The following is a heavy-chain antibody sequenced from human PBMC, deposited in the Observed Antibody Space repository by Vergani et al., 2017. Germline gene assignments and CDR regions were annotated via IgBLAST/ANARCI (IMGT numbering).Heavy chain of an antibody. J-gene: IGHJ4*02. D-gene: IGHD6-19*01. CDR3: ARQTWGVAGFTFDY. Sequence: EVQLVQSGAEVKKPGASLKISCKGSGYRFTSYWIGWVRQMPGKGLEWVGFIYPDNSDIRYSPSCQGQVTISAAKSISTAYLQWSSLKASDTAIYYCARQTWGVAGFTFDYWGQGALVKDSS. CDR2: IYPDNSDI. CDR1: GYRFTSYW. V-gene: IGHV5-51*01.